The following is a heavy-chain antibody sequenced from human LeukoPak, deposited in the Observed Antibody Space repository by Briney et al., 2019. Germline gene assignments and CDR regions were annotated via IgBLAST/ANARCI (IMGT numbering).Heavy chain of an antibody. J-gene: IGHJ6*02. D-gene: IGHD3-22*01. CDR3: ARDSDFDSSGYYPYYYYYYKMDV. Sequence: PGGSLRLSCAASGFTFSSYSMNWVRQAPGKGLEWVSSISSSSSYIYYADSVKGRFTISRDHAKNSLFLQMNSLRAEDTAVYYCARDSDFDSSGYYPYYYYYYKMDVWGQGTTVTVSS. V-gene: IGHV3-21*01. CDR2: ISSSSSYI. CDR1: GFTFSSYS.